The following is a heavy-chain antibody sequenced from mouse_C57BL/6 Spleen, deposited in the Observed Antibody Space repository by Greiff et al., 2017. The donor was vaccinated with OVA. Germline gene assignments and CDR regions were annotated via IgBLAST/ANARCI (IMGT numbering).Heavy chain of an antibody. CDR3: ARGYYYGSPYYYAMDY. CDR1: GYTFTSYW. Sequence: VQLQQSGTELVKPGASVKLSCKASGYTFTSYWMHWVKQRPGQGLEWIGNINPSNGGTNYNEKFKSKATLTVDKSSSTAYMQLSSLTSEDSAVYYCARGYYYGSPYYYAMDYWGQGTSVTVSS. D-gene: IGHD1-1*01. V-gene: IGHV1-53*01. CDR2: INPSNGGT. J-gene: IGHJ4*01.